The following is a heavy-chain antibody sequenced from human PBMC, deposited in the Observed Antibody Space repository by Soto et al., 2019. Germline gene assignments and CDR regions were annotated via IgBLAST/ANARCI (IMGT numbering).Heavy chain of an antibody. V-gene: IGHV4-59*01. D-gene: IGHD6-19*01. Sequence: QVQLQESGPGLVRPSETLSLTCTVSGGSISRNYWTWIRQPPGKGLEWIGYVYYTGSTNYNPSLKRRVTISVDTSKNQFSLKLSSVTAADTAVYYCAREGQLWLASGFDYWGQGTLVTVSS. CDR3: AREGQLWLASGFDY. CDR2: VYYTGST. J-gene: IGHJ4*02. CDR1: GGSISRNY.